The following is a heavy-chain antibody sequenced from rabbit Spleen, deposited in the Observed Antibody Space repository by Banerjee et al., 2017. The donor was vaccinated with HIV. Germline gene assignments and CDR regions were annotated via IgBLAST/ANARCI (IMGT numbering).Heavy chain of an antibody. CDR2: IWTGSTSIT. J-gene: IGHJ4*01. CDR3: ARDDHGGGLFYFDL. CDR1: GFSFSSGHD. D-gene: IGHD2-1*01. V-gene: IGHV1S40*01. Sequence: QSLEESGGGLVQPGASLTLTCTASGFSFSSGHDMCWVRQATGKGLEWIGTIWTGSTSITWYASWALGRFTISKASSTTVTLQMTSLTAADTATYFCARDDHGGGLFYFDLWGQGTLVTVS.